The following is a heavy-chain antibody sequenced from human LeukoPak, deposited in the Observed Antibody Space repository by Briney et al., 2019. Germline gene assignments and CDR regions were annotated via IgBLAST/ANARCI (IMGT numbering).Heavy chain of an antibody. V-gene: IGHV1-46*01. J-gene: IGHJ5*02. CDR3: ARGGVRQGGGYWALYYNWFDP. Sequence: ASVKVSCKASGYTFTSYYMHWVRQAPGQGLEWMGIINPSGGSTSYAQKFQGRVTMTRDTSTSTAYMELRSLRSDDTAVYYCARGGVRQGGGYWALYYNWFDPWGQGTLVTVSS. CDR2: INPSGGST. D-gene: IGHD1-26*01. CDR1: GYTFTSYY.